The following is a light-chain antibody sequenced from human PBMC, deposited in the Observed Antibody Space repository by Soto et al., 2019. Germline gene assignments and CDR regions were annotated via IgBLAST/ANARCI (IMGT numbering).Light chain of an antibody. CDR1: QGINNW. Sequence: DIQMTQSPSTLSASGGDRVTITCRASQGINNWLAWYQQKPGKAPKLLIYDASILESGVPSRFSGSASGTEFTLTISSLQPDDFATYYCQQYDYYPLTFGGGTKVDIK. J-gene: IGKJ4*01. CDR2: DAS. CDR3: QQYDYYPLT. V-gene: IGKV1-5*01.